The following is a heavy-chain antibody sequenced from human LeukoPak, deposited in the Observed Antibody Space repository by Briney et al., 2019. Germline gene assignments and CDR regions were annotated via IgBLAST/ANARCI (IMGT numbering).Heavy chain of an antibody. Sequence: SVKVSCKASGYTFSSYGFSWVRQAPGQGLEWMGWINAYNGNTNYAQNLQGRVTMTTDTSTSTAYMELRSLRSDDTAVYYCARRQGTTLNFDYWGQGTLVTVSS. CDR3: ARRQGTTLNFDY. CDR1: GYTFSSYG. J-gene: IGHJ4*02. CDR2: INAYNGNT. D-gene: IGHD1-1*01. V-gene: IGHV1-18*01.